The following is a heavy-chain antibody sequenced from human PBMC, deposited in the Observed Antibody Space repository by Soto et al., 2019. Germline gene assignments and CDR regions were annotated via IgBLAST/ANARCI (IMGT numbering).Heavy chain of an antibody. CDR3: SRERGTGTYYYDFDV. CDR2: IRSKSYGGTT. V-gene: IGHV3-49*05. D-gene: IGHD1-26*01. J-gene: IGHJ3*01. Sequence: EVQLVESGGGLVKPGRSLRLSCTGSGFTFGDYTVSWFRQAPGKGLEWLGLIRSKSYGGTTDYAASVKGRFTISREDSKTVAYVQMNSLKIEDTAMYYCSRERGTGTYYYDFDVWGQGTMVTVSS. CDR1: GFTFGDYT.